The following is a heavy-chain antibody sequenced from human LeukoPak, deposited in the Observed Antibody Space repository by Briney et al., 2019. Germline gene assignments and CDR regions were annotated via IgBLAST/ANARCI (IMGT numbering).Heavy chain of an antibody. J-gene: IGHJ4*02. V-gene: IGHV4-4*07. CDR1: GDSISSYY. CDR3: ARGPPPDFDY. Sequence: TSETLSLTCTVSGDSISSYYWSWIRQPAGKGLEWIGRIHPSGSTNYNPSLKSRVTLSVDTSKNQFSLKLSSVTAADTAVYYCARGPPPDFDYWGRGTLVTVSS. CDR2: IHPSGST.